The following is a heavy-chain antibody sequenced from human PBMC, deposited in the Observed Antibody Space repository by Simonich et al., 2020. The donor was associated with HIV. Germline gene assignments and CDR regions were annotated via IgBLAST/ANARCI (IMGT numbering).Heavy chain of an antibody. V-gene: IGHV4-34*01. CDR1: GGSFSGYY. J-gene: IGHJ6*02. Sequence: QVQLQQWGAGLLKPSETLSLTCAVYGGSFSGYYWSWIRQPPGKGLGWIGEINHSGSTNYNPSLKSRVTISVDTSKTQFALKLSSVPAADTAVYYCARGGYCSGGSCYPLFSRYGMDVWGQGTTVTVSS. CDR2: INHSGST. D-gene: IGHD2-15*01. CDR3: ARGGYCSGGSCYPLFSRYGMDV.